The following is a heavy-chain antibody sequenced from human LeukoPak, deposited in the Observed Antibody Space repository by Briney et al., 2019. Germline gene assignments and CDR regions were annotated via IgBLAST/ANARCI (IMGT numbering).Heavy chain of an antibody. CDR2: IHQHGSKE. CDR3: ARDGSYDSSGGDY. D-gene: IGHD3-22*01. CDR1: GFTFSNYW. V-gene: IGHV3-7*03. J-gene: IGHJ4*02. Sequence: GGSLRLSCAVSGFTFSNYWMSWVRQAPGKGLEWVANIHQHGSKENYLDSVKGRFTISRDNAKSSIYLQMNSLRAEDTAVYYCARDGSYDSSGGDYWGQGTLVTVSS.